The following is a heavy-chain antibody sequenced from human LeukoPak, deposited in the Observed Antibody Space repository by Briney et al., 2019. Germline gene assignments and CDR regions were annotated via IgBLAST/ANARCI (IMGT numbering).Heavy chain of an antibody. CDR3: VRDPSYGSSWYYYMDV. Sequence: PGGSLRLSCAASEFTFVRYAMNGVRQAPGKELEWVSYISSSSFKIGYADSVKGRFTISRDNAKNSLYLQMDSLRVEDTAVYYCVRDPSYGSSWYYYMDVWGKGTTVTVSS. CDR2: ISSSSFKI. CDR1: EFTFVRYA. V-gene: IGHV3-48*04. D-gene: IGHD6-13*01. J-gene: IGHJ6*03.